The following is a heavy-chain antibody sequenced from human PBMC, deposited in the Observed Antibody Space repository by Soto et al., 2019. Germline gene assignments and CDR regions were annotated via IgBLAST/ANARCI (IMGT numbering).Heavy chain of an antibody. V-gene: IGHV1-69*12. CDR3: ARRNHRWLQLWYFDL. J-gene: IGHJ2*01. CDR2: IIPIFGTA. D-gene: IGHD5-12*01. CDR1: GGTFSSYT. Sequence: QVQLVQSGAEVKKPGSSVTVSCKASGGTFSSYTISWVRQAPGQGLKWMGGIIPIFGTANYAQKFQGRVTITADESTSTAYMELSSLRSEDTAVYYCARRNHRWLQLWYFDLWGRGTLVTVSS.